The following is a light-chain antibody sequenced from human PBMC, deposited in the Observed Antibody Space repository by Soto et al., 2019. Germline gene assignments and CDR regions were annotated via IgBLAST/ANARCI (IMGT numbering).Light chain of an antibody. CDR3: QHYGSSRA. CDR1: ESVSSSY. CDR2: GVS. Sequence: EIVLTQSPGTLSLSPGERATLSCRASESVSSSYLAWYQQKPGQAPRLLIYGVSNRATDIPDRFSGGGSGTDFTLTISRLEPGDFAVYYCQHYGSSRAFGQGTKVEIK. V-gene: IGKV3-20*01. J-gene: IGKJ1*01.